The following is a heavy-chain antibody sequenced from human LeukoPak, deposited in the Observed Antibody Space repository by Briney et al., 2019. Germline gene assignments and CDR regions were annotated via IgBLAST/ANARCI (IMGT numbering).Heavy chain of an antibody. Sequence: GESLKISCKGSGYSFTSQWIGWVRQMPGKGLEWMGIIYPPDSDTRYSPSLQGQVTLSAAKSISTAYLQWSSLKASDTAMYYCARRVGYCSSTTCYAYFDYWGQGTLVTVSS. J-gene: IGHJ4*02. CDR3: ARRVGYCSSTTCYAYFDY. CDR1: GYSFTSQW. V-gene: IGHV5-51*01. D-gene: IGHD2-2*03. CDR2: IYPPDSDT.